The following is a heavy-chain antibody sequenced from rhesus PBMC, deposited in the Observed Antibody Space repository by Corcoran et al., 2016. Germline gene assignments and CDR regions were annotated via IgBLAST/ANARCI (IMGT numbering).Heavy chain of an antibody. CDR1: GGSISGYY. V-gene: IGHV4-73*01. J-gene: IGHJ4*01. D-gene: IGHD7-45*01. CDR2: IDGNSAST. Sequence: QVKLQQWGEGLVKPSETLSLTCAVSGGSISGYYWSWIRQPPGKGLEWIGNIDGNSASTNYNPSLKNRVTISKDTSKNQFSLKLSSVTAADTAVYYCARGLGIWGQGVLVTVSS. CDR3: ARGLGI.